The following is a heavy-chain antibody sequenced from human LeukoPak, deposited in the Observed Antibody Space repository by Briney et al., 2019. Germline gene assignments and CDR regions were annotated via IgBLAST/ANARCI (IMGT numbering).Heavy chain of an antibody. CDR2: IRSKANSYAT. D-gene: IGHD6-19*01. CDR1: GFTFSGSA. V-gene: IGHV3-73*01. CDR3: TRLGSGWQHDC. J-gene: IGHJ4*02. Sequence: GGSLRLSCAASGFTFSGSAMHWVRQASGKGLEWVGRIRSKANSYATAYAASVKGRFTISRDDSKNTAYLQMNSLKTEDTAVYYCTRLGSGWQHDCWGQGTLVTVSS.